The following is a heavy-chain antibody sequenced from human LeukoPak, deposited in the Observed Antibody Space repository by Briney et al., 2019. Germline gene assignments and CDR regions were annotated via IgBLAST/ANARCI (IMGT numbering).Heavy chain of an antibody. CDR3: ARLRGRWSSWFDP. Sequence: SETLSLTCAVYGGSFSGYYWSWIRQPPGKGLEWIGEINHSGSTNYNPSLKSRVTISVDTSKNQLSLKLSSVTAADTAVYYCARLRGRWSSWFDPWGQGTLVTVSS. D-gene: IGHD6-13*01. CDR2: INHSGST. V-gene: IGHV4-34*01. J-gene: IGHJ5*02. CDR1: GGSFSGYY.